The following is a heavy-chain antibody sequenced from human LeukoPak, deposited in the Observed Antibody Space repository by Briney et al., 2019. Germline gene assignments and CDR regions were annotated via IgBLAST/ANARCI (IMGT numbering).Heavy chain of an antibody. CDR2: ISGSGGST. V-gene: IGHV3-23*01. CDR3: AKDGYYDSSGSPTGYFDY. J-gene: IGHJ4*02. D-gene: IGHD3-22*01. CDR1: GFTFSSYS. Sequence: GGSLRLSCAASGFTFSSYSMNWVRQAPGKGLEWVSGISGSGGSTNYADSVKGRLIISRDNSKNTLYLQMNSLRTEDTAVYYCAKDGYYDSSGSPTGYFDYWGQGTLVTVSS.